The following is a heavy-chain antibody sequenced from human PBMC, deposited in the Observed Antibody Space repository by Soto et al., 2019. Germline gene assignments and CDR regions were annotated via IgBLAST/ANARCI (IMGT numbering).Heavy chain of an antibody. J-gene: IGHJ4*02. Sequence: GGSLRLSCAASGFTFSSYSMNWVRQAPGKGLEWVSSISSSSSYIYYADSVKGRFTISRDNAKNSLYLQMDSLRAEDTAVYYCAREALYCGGDCYTPDYWGQGTLVTVSS. V-gene: IGHV3-21*01. D-gene: IGHD2-21*02. CDR3: AREALYCGGDCYTPDY. CDR1: GFTFSSYS. CDR2: ISSSSSYI.